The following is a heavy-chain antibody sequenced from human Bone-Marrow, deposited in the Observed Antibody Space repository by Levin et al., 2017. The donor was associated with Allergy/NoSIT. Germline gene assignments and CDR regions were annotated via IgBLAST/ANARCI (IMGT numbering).Heavy chain of an antibody. V-gene: IGHV4-34*01. J-gene: IGHJ1*01. Sequence: SETLSLTCAVYNGSFSGYYWTWIRQSPGKGLEWIGEIHASGRTSYNPSLKSRLTLSVDTSQNQFSLRLTSVIAAETAVYYCARRTSYYARGGFSSRAEYFSHWGRGTLVTVSS. CDR2: IHASGRT. CDR1: NGSFSGYY. D-gene: IGHD3-10*02. CDR3: ARRTSYYARGGFSSRAEYFSH.